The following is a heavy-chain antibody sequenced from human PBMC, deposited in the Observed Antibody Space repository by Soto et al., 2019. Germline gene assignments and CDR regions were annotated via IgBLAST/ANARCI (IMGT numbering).Heavy chain of an antibody. Sequence: GESLKISCKGSGYSFTSYWIGWVRQMPGKGLEWMGIIYPGDSDTRYSPSFQGQVTISADKSISTAYLQWSSLKASDTAMYYCARLTPNVVVTDIFGPIDYWGQGTLVTVSS. CDR2: IYPGDSDT. V-gene: IGHV5-51*01. CDR1: GYSFTSYW. CDR3: ARLTPNVVVTDIFGPIDY. D-gene: IGHD2-21*02. J-gene: IGHJ4*02.